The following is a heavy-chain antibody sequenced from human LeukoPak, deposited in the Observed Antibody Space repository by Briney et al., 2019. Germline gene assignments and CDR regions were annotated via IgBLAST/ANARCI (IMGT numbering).Heavy chain of an antibody. CDR3: ARGLVAGDAFGI. J-gene: IGHJ3*02. Sequence: GASVKVSCKASGYTFTSYAMHWVRQAPGQRLEWMGWINAGNGNTKYSQKFQGRVTITRDTSASTAYMELSSLRSEDTAVYYCARGLVAGDAFGIWGQGTMVTVSS. D-gene: IGHD6-19*01. CDR1: GYTFTSYA. CDR2: INAGNGNT. V-gene: IGHV1-3*01.